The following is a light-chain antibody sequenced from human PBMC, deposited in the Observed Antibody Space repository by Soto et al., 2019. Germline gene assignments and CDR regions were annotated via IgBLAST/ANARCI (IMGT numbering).Light chain of an antibody. J-gene: IGKJ5*01. CDR2: GAS. Sequence: EIVMTQSPATLSVSPGERATLSCRASQSISSNVGWYQQRPGQAPRLLIYGASTGATGIPARFSGSGSGTEFTLTISSLHSEDFACYYCQQYKTWRRIPCGQGTRLEIK. V-gene: IGKV3-15*01. CDR1: QSISSN. CDR3: QQYKTWRRIP.